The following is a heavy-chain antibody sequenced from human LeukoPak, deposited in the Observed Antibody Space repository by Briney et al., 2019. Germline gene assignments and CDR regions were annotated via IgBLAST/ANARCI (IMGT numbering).Heavy chain of an antibody. D-gene: IGHD3-16*01. V-gene: IGHV3-7*01. Sequence: GGSLRLSCAASGLTFSDSWMSWVRQAPGKGLEWVANMNQDGSAKGYVDSVKGRFTISRDNARNSLYLQMSSLRPEDTAVYYCATYTHWVAGDVWGQGTTVTVSS. CDR2: MNQDGSAK. J-gene: IGHJ6*02. CDR3: ATYTHWVAGDV. CDR1: GLTFSDSW.